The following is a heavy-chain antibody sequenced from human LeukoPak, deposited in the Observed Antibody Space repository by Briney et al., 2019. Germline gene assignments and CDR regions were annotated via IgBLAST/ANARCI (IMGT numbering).Heavy chain of an antibody. V-gene: IGHV3-23*01. D-gene: IGHD3-16*01. CDR1: GFTFNTYA. CDR2: ISGSGGIYT. CDR3: AKDSGSRGGSYFFDY. Sequence: GGSLRLSCAASGFTFNTYAMSWVRRAPGKGLEWVAAISGSGGIYTHYAESVKGRFTISRDDSKNTLYLQVNGLRAEDTARYYCAKDSGSRGGSYFFDYWGQGTLVTVSS. J-gene: IGHJ4*02.